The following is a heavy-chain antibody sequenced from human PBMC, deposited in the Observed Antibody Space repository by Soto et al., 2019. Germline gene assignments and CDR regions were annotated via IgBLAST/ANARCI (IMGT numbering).Heavy chain of an antibody. J-gene: IGHJ4*02. CDR3: ARGSKLRFLEWSYDY. CDR2: INHSGSI. V-gene: IGHV4-34*01. Sequence: QVQLQQWGAGLLKPSETLSLTCAVYGGSFRGYYWSWIRQPPGKGLEWIGEINHSGSINYNPSLKSRVTISVDTSKNQFSLKLSSVTAADKAVYYCARGSKLRFLEWSYDYWGQGTLVTVSS. CDR1: GGSFRGYY. D-gene: IGHD3-3*01.